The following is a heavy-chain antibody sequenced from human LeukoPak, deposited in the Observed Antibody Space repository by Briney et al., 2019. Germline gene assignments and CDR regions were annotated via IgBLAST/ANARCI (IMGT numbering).Heavy chain of an antibody. V-gene: IGHV1-69*13. CDR3: ARALVPPSNWFDP. CDR2: IIPIFGTA. Sequence: SVKVSCKASGGTFSSYAISWVRQAPGQGLEWMGGIIPIFGTANCAQKFQGRVTITADESTSTAYMELSSLRSEDTAVYYCARALVPPSNWFDPWGQGTLVTVSS. J-gene: IGHJ5*02. CDR1: GGTFSSYA.